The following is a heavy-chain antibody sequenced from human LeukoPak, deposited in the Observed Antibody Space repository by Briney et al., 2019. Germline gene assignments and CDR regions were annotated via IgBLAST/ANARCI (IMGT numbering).Heavy chain of an antibody. V-gene: IGHV4-30-4*01. Sequence: SETLSLTCTVSGGSISSGDYYWSWIRQPSGKGLEWIGYIYYSGSTYYNPSLRSRVTISVDTSKNQFSLKLSSVTAADTAVYYCARKGGRDSGSYYLFDYWGQGTLVTVSS. CDR2: IYYSGST. CDR1: GGSISSGDYY. CDR3: ARKGGRDSGSYYLFDY. D-gene: IGHD3-10*01. J-gene: IGHJ4*02.